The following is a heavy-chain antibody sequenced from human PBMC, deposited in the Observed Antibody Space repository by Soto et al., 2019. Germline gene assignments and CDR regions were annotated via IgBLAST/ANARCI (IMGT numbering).Heavy chain of an antibody. CDR2: IYNSGST. CDR3: ASARVVITYVDY. CDR1: GGSISRAGYS. Sequence: QLQLQESGSRLVKPSQTLSLTCAVSGGSISRAGYSWSWIRQSPGKGLEWIGYIYNSGSTFYNPSLKSRLTISVDRSKNQLSLQLNSVTAAGTAVYYCASARVVITYVDYWGQGTLVTVSS. J-gene: IGHJ4*02. D-gene: IGHD2-21*01. V-gene: IGHV4-30-2*06.